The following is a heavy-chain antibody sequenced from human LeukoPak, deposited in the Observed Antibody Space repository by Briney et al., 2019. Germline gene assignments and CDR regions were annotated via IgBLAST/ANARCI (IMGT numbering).Heavy chain of an antibody. CDR2: IKQDGSEK. CDR1: GFTSYTYW. J-gene: IGHJ4*02. D-gene: IGHD3-3*01. V-gene: IGHV3-7*01. CDR3: ASGFLDDFWSGHF. Sequence: PGGSLRLSCAASGFTSYTYWMSWVRQAPGKGLEWVANIKQDGSEKYYVDSVKGRFTNSRDNAKKSLYLQMNSLRAEDTAVYYCASGFLDDFWSGHFWGQGTLVTVSS.